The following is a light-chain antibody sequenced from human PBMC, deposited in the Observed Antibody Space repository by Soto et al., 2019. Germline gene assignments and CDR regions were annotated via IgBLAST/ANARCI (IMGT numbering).Light chain of an antibody. Sequence: DIQMTQSPSSLSASVGDRVTITCRASQGISNYLAWYQQKPGKVPKLLIYAASTLHSGVPSRFSGSGSGTDFSLTISRLQPEDVATYYCQKYNRSPFTFGPGTKVDIK. J-gene: IGKJ3*01. V-gene: IGKV1-27*01. CDR3: QKYNRSPFT. CDR2: AAS. CDR1: QGISNY.